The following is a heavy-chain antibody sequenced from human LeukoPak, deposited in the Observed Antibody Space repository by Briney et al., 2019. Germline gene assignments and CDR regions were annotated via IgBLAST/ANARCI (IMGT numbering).Heavy chain of an antibody. CDR2: IYYSGST. CDR1: GGSISSYY. Sequence: SETLSLTCTVSGGSISSYYWSWIRQSPGKGLEWIGNIYYSGSTNYNPSLKSRVTISVDTSKNQFSLKLSSVTAADTAVYYCARLWYYYDSSGYYSPSFDYWGQGTLVTVSS. D-gene: IGHD3-22*01. CDR3: ARLWYYYDSSGYYSPSFDY. V-gene: IGHV4-59*08. J-gene: IGHJ4*02.